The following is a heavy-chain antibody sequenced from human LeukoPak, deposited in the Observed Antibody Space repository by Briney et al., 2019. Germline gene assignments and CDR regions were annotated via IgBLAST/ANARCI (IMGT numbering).Heavy chain of an antibody. D-gene: IGHD6-13*01. J-gene: IGHJ4*02. Sequence: GGSLRLSCAASGFTFTTYGMHWVRQAPGKGLEWVAVIWNDGSYKHYADSVKGRFTVSRDDSKNTIYLQMNSLRAEDTAVYYCARDLWQQMIQGYDYWGQGTLVTVSS. CDR1: GFTFTTYG. CDR2: IWNDGSYK. V-gene: IGHV3-33*01. CDR3: ARDLWQQMIQGYDY.